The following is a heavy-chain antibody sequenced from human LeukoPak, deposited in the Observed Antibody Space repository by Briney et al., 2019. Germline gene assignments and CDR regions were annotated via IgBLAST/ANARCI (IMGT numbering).Heavy chain of an antibody. CDR1: GYTFTSYY. J-gene: IGHJ4*02. CDR3: ARLLWFGELLVDY. Sequence: GASVKVSCKASGYTFTSYYMHWVRQAPGQGLEWMEIVNPSGGSTSYAQKFQGRVTMTRDTSTSTVYMELSSLRSEDTAVYYCARLLWFGELLVDYWGQGTLVTVSS. CDR2: VNPSGGST. D-gene: IGHD3-10*01. V-gene: IGHV1-46*01.